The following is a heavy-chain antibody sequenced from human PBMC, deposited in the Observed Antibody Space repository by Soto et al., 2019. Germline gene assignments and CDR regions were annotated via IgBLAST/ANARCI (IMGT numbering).Heavy chain of an antibody. CDR2: IDPSDSYT. D-gene: IGHD5-18*01. CDR1: GYSFNSYW. Sequence: PGESLKISCKGSGYSFNSYWISWVRQMPGKGLERMGRIDPSDSYTNYSPSFQGHVTISADKSISTAYLQWSSLKASDTAMYYCARPYGYGYSSGFDYWGQGTLVTVSS. CDR3: ARPYGYGYSSGFDY. J-gene: IGHJ4*02. V-gene: IGHV5-10-1*01.